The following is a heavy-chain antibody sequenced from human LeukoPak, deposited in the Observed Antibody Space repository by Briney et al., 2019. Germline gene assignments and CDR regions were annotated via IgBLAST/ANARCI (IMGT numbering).Heavy chain of an antibody. V-gene: IGHV4-59*01. J-gene: IGHJ6*03. CDR1: GGSISSYY. CDR3: ARDSITSYNWNFYYMDV. CDR2: IYYSGST. D-gene: IGHD1-20*01. Sequence: KPSETLSLTCTVSGGSISSYYWSWIRQPPGKGLEWIGYIYYSGSTNYNPSLKSRVTISVDTSKNQFSLKLSSVTAADTAVYYCARDSITSYNWNFYYMDVWGKGTTVTVSS.